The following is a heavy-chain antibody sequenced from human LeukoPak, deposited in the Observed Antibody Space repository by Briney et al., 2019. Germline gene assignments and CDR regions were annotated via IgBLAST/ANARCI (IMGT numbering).Heavy chain of an antibody. CDR2: IDGSSSHI. CDR3: ARGYCGGDCYGD. V-gene: IGHV3-21*01. Sequence: GGSLRLSCAVSGFSFSNYALNWVRQAPGKGLEWVSSIDGSSSHIYYADSVKGRFTISRDNTKSSLYLQMNSLRAEDMAVYYCARGYCGGDCYGDWGQGTLVTVSS. J-gene: IGHJ1*01. CDR1: GFSFSNYA. D-gene: IGHD2-21*02.